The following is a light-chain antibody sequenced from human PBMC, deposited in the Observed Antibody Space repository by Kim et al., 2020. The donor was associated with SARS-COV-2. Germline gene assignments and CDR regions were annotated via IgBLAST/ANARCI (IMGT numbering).Light chain of an antibody. V-gene: IGLV3-1*01. Sequence: SYELTQPPSVSVSPGQTASITCSGDTLGDKYACWYQQKPGQSPVLVIYQDSKRPSGIPERYSGSNSGNTATLTLSGTQAMDEADFYCQPWASSIVVFGGG. CDR1: TLGDKY. J-gene: IGLJ2*01. CDR3: QPWASSIVV. CDR2: QDS.